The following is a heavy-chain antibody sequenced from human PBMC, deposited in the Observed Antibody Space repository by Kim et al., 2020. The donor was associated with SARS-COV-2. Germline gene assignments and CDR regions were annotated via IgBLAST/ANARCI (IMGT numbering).Heavy chain of an antibody. CDR1: GYTFTGYY. Sequence: ASVKVSCKASGYTFTGYYMHWVRQAPGQGLEWMGRINPNSGGTNYAQKFQGRVTMTRDTSISTAYMELSRLRSDDTAVYYCARGVAASYYYYYGMDVWGQGTTVTVSS. CDR2: INPNSGGT. V-gene: IGHV1-2*06. D-gene: IGHD2-15*01. J-gene: IGHJ6*02. CDR3: ARGVAASYYYYYGMDV.